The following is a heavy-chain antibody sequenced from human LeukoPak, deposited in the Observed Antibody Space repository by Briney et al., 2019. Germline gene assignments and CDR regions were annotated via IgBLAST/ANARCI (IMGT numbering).Heavy chain of an antibody. CDR3: ARGTRSGQWELLVWSDY. Sequence: ASVKVSCKASGYTFTVYYMHWVRQAPGQGLEWMGWINPNSGGTNYAQKFQGRVTMTRDTSISTAYMELSRLRSDDTAVYYCARGTRSGQWELLVWSDYWGQGTLVTVSS. CDR2: INPNSGGT. J-gene: IGHJ4*02. V-gene: IGHV1-2*02. CDR1: GYTFTVYY. D-gene: IGHD1-26*01.